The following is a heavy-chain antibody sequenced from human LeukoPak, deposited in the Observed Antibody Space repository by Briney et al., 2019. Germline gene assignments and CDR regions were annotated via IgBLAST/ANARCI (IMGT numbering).Heavy chain of an antibody. V-gene: IGHV3-21*01. CDR2: ISRSSSYI. CDR1: GFTFSSYS. CDR3: ARESFTMVRGVIITDYYYYMDV. J-gene: IGHJ6*03. Sequence: PGGSLRLSCAASGFTFSSYSMNWVRQAPGKGLEWVSSISRSSSYIYYADSVKGRFTISRDNAKNSLYLLMNSLRAEDTAVYYCARESFTMVRGVIITDYYYYMDVWGKGTTVTVSS. D-gene: IGHD3-10*01.